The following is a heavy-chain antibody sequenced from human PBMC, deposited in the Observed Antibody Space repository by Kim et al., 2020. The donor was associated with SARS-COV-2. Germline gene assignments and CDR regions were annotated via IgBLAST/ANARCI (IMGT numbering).Heavy chain of an antibody. D-gene: IGHD3-3*01. Sequence: SETLSLTCAVYGGSFSGYYWSWIRQPPGKGLEWIGEINHSGSTNYNPSLKSRVTISVDTSKNQFSLKLSSVTAADTAVYYCAAGPRNGVVRYPWGSAGNWFDPWGQGTLVTVSS. J-gene: IGHJ5*02. CDR1: GGSFSGYY. V-gene: IGHV4-34*01. CDR2: INHSGST. CDR3: AAGPRNGVVRYPWGSAGNWFDP.